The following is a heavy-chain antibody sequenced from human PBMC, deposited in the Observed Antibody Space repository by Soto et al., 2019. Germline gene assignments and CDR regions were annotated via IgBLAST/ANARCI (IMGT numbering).Heavy chain of an antibody. CDR2: IYHSGST. Sequence: PSETLSLTCTVSGVSVSNGAYYWTWIRHHPGKGLEWIGYIYHSGSTYYNPSLNSRVTISVETSKNQFSLKLSSVTAADTAVYYCARDIGSYAYGEGYWGQGIQVSVSS. V-gene: IGHV4-31*03. CDR3: ARDIGSYAYGEGY. D-gene: IGHD3-10*01. CDR1: GVSVSNGAYY. J-gene: IGHJ4*02.